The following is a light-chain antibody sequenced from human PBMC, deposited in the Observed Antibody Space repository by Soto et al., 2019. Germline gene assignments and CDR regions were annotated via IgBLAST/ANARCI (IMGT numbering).Light chain of an antibody. CDR3: LLYYGGAQV. J-gene: IGLJ3*02. Sequence: QAVVTQAPSLTVSPGGKVTLTCGSITGAVTSDYYPNWFQQKPGQPPRPLIYSISNKHSWTPARFSGSLLGDKAALTLSGVQPEDEADYYCLLYYGGAQVFGGGTTLTVL. V-gene: IGLV7-43*01. CDR2: SIS. CDR1: TGAVTSDYY.